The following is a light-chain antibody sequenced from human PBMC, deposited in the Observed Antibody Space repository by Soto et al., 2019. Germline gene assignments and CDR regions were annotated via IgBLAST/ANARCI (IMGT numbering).Light chain of an antibody. CDR3: QQSDSAPLT. CDR1: QIITRY. Sequence: DIQMTQSPSCLSASVGDRATIACRTSQIITRYLNWYQQKPGKAPKLLIFAVSNLQSGVPSRFSGSGSGTNFTLTITSLQPEDFSTYYCQQSDSAPLTFGGGTKVDIK. V-gene: IGKV1-39*01. J-gene: IGKJ4*01. CDR2: AVS.